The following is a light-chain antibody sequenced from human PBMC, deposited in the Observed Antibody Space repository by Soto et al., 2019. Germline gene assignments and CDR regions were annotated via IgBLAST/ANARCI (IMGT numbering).Light chain of an antibody. CDR1: SSDIGSYNG. Sequence: QSALTQPPSVSGSPGQSVTISCTGTSSDIGSYNGVSWYQQPPGTAPKLILYEGSTRPSGVPDRFSGSKSGNTASLTISGLQAEDEADYYCTSYTIRAPYVFRTGSKVTV. J-gene: IGLJ1*01. CDR2: EGS. V-gene: IGLV2-18*02. CDR3: TSYTIRAPYV.